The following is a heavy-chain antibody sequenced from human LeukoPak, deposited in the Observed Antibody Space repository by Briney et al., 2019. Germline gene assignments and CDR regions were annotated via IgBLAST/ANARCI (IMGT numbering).Heavy chain of an antibody. CDR3: ARASHDYGDYSPFDY. CDR1: GGSISSRNW. CDR2: IYHSGST. Sequence: SGTLSLTCAVSGGSISSRNWWSWVRQPPGKGLEWIGEIYHSGSTNYNPSLKTRVTISVDKSKNQFSLKLSSVTAADTAVYYCARASHDYGDYSPFDYWGQGTLVTVSS. V-gene: IGHV4-4*02. D-gene: IGHD4-17*01. J-gene: IGHJ4*02.